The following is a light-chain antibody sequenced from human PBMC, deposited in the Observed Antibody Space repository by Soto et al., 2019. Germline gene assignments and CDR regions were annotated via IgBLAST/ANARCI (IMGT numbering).Light chain of an antibody. CDR2: AAS. Sequence: DIQMTQSPSSLSASVGDRVTITCRASQGISTWLAWYQQKPGRVPKLLIYAASTLHSGVPSRFSGSGSGADFTLTSSSLQPEEVANYYCQKYNSAPWTLGQGTKVEIK. V-gene: IGKV1-27*01. CDR3: QKYNSAPWT. J-gene: IGKJ1*01. CDR1: QGISTW.